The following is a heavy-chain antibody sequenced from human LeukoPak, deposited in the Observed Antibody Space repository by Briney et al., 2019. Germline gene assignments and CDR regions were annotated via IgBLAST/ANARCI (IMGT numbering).Heavy chain of an antibody. CDR1: GFTFSSYV. CDR2: ISSTNTYI. D-gene: IGHD6-13*01. V-gene: IGHV3-21*01. CDR3: ARDRIEQQRTLGRSSNYYYYYYMDV. J-gene: IGHJ6*03. Sequence: GGSLRLSCAASGFTFSSYVMNWVRQAPGKGLEWVSSISSTNTYIYYADSVKGRFTISRDNAKNSLYLQMNSLRAEDTAVYYCARDRIEQQRTLGRSSNYYYYYYMDVWGKGTTVTVSS.